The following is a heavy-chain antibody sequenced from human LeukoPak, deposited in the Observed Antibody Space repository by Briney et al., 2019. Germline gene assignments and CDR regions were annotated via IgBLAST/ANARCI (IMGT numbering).Heavy chain of an antibody. CDR2: ISSSGSTI. CDR3: ARTIVGGTGLDAFDI. V-gene: IGHV3-11*04. CDR1: GFTFSDYY. D-gene: IGHD1-26*01. Sequence: GGSLRLSCAASGFTFSDYYMSWIRQAPGKGLEWVSYISSSGSTIYYADSVKGRFTMSRDNSKNTLYLQINSLRVEDTAVFYCARTIVGGTGLDAFDIWGQGTMVTVSS. J-gene: IGHJ3*02.